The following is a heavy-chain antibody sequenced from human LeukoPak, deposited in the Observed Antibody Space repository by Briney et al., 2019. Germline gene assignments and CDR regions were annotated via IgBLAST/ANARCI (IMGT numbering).Heavy chain of an antibody. V-gene: IGHV3-48*03. J-gene: IGHJ5*02. CDR2: ISRSGSTI. Sequence: GGSLRLSCAASGFTFSSYEMNWVRQPPGKGLEGVSYISRSGSTIYYADSVKGRFTISRDNAKTSLYLKTNSLRAEDTAVYYCARDLGWLQLRGFDPWGQGTLVTVSS. CDR1: GFTFSSYE. D-gene: IGHD5-24*01. CDR3: ARDLGWLQLRGFDP.